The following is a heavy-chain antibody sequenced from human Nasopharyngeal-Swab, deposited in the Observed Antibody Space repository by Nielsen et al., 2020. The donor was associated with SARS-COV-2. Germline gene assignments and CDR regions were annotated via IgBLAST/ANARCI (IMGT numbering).Heavy chain of an antibody. D-gene: IGHD3-3*01. J-gene: IGHJ4*02. CDR1: GFTFSSYA. V-gene: IGHV3-23*03. CDR2: IYSGGSST. Sequence: GASLKISCAASGFTFSSYAMSWVRQAPGKGLEWVSVIYSGGSSTYYADSVKGRFTISRDNSKNTLYLQMNSLRAEDTAVYYCAKGAGGDFWSGYPRFLDYWGQGTLVTVSS. CDR3: AKGAGGDFWSGYPRFLDY.